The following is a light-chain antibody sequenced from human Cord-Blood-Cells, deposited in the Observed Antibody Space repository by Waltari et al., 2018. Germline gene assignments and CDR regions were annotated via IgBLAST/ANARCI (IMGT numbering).Light chain of an antibody. CDR1: SSDVGGYNY. Sequence: QSALTQPASVSGSPGQSITISCTGTSSDVGGYNYVSWYQQHPGKAPNLMSYDVSNRASWVSNRFSGSKSGNTDSLNISGLQAEDEADYYCSSYTSSSTLVFGGGTKLTVL. CDR2: DVS. V-gene: IGLV2-14*01. J-gene: IGLJ2*01. CDR3: SSYTSSSTLV.